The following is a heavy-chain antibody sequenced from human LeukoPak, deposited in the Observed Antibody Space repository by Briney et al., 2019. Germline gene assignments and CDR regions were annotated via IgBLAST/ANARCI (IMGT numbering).Heavy chain of an antibody. D-gene: IGHD6-13*01. J-gene: IGHJ4*02. CDR2: IWYDGSNK. CDR3: ARDPIAAVRFDY. V-gene: IGHV3-33*08. Sequence: PGGSLRLSCAASGFTVSTYGMHWVRQAPGKGLEWVAVIWYDGSNKYYADSVKGRFTISRDNSKNTLYLQMNSLRAEDTAVYYCARDPIAAVRFDYWGQGTLVTVSS. CDR1: GFTVSTYG.